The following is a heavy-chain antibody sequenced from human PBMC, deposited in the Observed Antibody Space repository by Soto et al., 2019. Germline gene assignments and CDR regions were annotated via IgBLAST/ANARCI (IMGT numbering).Heavy chain of an antibody. Sequence: QITLKESGPTLVKPTQTLTLTCTFSGFSLTTSGEAVGWIRQPPGKALEWLALIYWDADKRSSPSLTSRLTIPKDTSKNQVVLTMTNRDHVDTATYYCAHIPGSGQLLYSYYYYMDVWGKGTTVTVSS. J-gene: IGHJ6*03. V-gene: IGHV2-5*02. D-gene: IGHD3-10*01. CDR2: IYWDADK. CDR3: AHIPGSGQLLYSYYYYMDV. CDR1: GFSLTTSGEA.